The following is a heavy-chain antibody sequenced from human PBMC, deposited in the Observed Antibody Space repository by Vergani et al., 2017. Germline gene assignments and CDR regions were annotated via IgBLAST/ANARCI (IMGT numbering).Heavy chain of an antibody. J-gene: IGHJ4*02. CDR1: GFTFSSYA. CDR2: ISGSGGNT. Sequence: EVQLLESGGGLVQPGGSLRLSCGASGFTFSSYAMTWVRQAPGKGLEWVSAISGSGGNTFYTDSVKGRFTISRDNSKDTLYLQMNSLRVEDTAIYYCARSQMATNDFDLWGRGTLVTVSS. D-gene: IGHD5-24*01. V-gene: IGHV3-23*01. CDR3: ARSQMATNDFDL.